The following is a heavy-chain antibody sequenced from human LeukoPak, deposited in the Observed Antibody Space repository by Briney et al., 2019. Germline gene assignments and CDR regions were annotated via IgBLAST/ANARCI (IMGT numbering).Heavy chain of an antibody. D-gene: IGHD5-18*01. Sequence: GGSLRLSCAASGFTVSSNYMSWVRQAPGKGLEWVSVIYSGGSTYYADSVKGRFTISRDNSKNTLYLQMNSLRAEDTAVYYCAKTTNPVDTAMVDFDYWGQGTLVTVSS. CDR3: AKTTNPVDTAMVDFDY. V-gene: IGHV3-53*05. CDR2: IYSGGST. J-gene: IGHJ4*02. CDR1: GFTVSSNY.